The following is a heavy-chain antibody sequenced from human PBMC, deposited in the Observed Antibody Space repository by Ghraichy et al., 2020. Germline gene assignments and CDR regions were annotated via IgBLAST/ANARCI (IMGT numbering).Heavy chain of an antibody. Sequence: SETLSLTCNVSGGSINSGSFYWGWIRQPPGKGLEWIGSIYRNGGAYYHPSLKSRVAVSVDTSKNQFSLKVNSVTAADTAVYYCKRSYDDYVWYFDLWGRCTLVTVSS. V-gene: IGHV4-39*01. CDR3: KRSYDDYVWYFDL. CDR1: GGSINSGSFY. CDR2: IYRNGGA. J-gene: IGHJ2*01. D-gene: IGHD4-17*01.